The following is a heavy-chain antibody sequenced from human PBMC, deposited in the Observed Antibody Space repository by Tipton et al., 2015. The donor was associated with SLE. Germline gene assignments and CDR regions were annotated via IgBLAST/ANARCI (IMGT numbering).Heavy chain of an antibody. D-gene: IGHD6-13*01. Sequence: TLSLTCTVSGGSISSSSYYWGWIRQPPGKGLEWIGSIYYSGSTYCNSSLKSRVTISVDTSKNQFSLKLSSVTAADTAVYYCARVPVDGYSSSWYANYYYFYYMDVWGKGTTVTVSS. CDR3: ARVPVDGYSSSWYANYYYFYYMDV. CDR1: GGSISSSSYY. J-gene: IGHJ6*03. V-gene: IGHV4-39*07. CDR2: IYYSGST.